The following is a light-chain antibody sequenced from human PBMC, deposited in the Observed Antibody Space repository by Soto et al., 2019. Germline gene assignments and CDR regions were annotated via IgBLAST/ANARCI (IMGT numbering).Light chain of an antibody. CDR3: QQYGSSPPYT. V-gene: IGKV3-20*01. CDR2: GAS. J-gene: IGKJ2*01. CDR1: QSVSNSY. Sequence: EIVLTQSPGTQSLSPGERATLSSRASQSVSNSYLAWYQQKPGQAPRLLIYGASSRATGIPDRFSGSGSGTDFTLTISRLEPEDFAVYYCQQYGSSPPYTFGQGTSWRSN.